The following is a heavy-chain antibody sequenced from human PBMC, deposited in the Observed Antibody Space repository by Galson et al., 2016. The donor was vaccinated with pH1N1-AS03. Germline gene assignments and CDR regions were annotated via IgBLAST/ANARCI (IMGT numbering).Heavy chain of an antibody. J-gene: IGHJ4*02. CDR2: IRRTSNGATT. Sequence: SLRLSCAASGFTFGAHAMSWFRQVPGKGLEWVGFIRRTSNGATTEYAASVRGRFTISRDDSKAIAYLQMDSLKTEDTAVYYCARQSTYYYGSGTNSPHLYFDFWGQGTLVTVSS. CDR1: GFTFGAHA. D-gene: IGHD3-10*01. CDR3: ARQSTYYYGSGTNSPHLYFDF. V-gene: IGHV3-49*03.